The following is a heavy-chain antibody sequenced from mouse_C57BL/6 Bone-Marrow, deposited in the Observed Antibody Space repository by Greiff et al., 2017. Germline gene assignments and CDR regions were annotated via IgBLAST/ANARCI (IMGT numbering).Heavy chain of an antibody. J-gene: IGHJ4*01. CDR3: ARIGGYYVYYAMGY. D-gene: IGHD2-3*01. CDR2: FYPGSGNT. Sequence: VQLQQSGPELVKPGASVKISCKASGYSFTSYYIHWVKQRPGQGLEWIGWFYPGSGNTKYNEKFKGKATLTADTSSSTAYMQLSSLTSEDSAVYYCARIGGYYVYYAMGYWGEGTSVTASS. V-gene: IGHV1-66*01. CDR1: GYSFTSYY.